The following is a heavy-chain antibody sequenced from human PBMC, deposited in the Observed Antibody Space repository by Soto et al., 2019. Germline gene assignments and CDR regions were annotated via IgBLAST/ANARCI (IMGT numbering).Heavy chain of an antibody. CDR1: GFTFSSFA. CDR3: WRDKGYDSRGCYYY. V-gene: IGHV3-30-3*01. CDR2: ISYDGSSK. J-gene: IGHJ4*02. Sequence: QVQLVESGGGVVQPGRSLRLSCAASGFTFSSFAMHWVRQAPGKGLEWVAVISYDGSSKYFADSVQGRVTISRDNSKNTLYLLWNSLRAEDTAVYYCWRDKGYDSRGCYYYWGQGTVVTVSS. D-gene: IGHD3-22*01.